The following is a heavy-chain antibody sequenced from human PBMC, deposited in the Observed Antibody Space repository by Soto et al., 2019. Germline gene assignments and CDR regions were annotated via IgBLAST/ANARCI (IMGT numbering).Heavy chain of an antibody. V-gene: IGHV1-8*01. CDR2: MNPNSGNT. D-gene: IGHD1-1*01. J-gene: IGHJ4*02. CDR1: GYTFTGYD. Sequence: ASVKVSCKASGYTFTGYDINWVRQATGQGLEWMGWMNPNSGNTGYAQKFQGRVTMTRNTSISTAYMELSSLRSEDTAVYYCALTVNEQSYYFDYWGQGTLVTVSS. CDR3: ALTVNEQSYYFDY.